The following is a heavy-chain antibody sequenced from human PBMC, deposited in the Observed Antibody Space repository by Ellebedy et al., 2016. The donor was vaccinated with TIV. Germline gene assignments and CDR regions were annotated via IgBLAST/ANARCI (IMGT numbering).Heavy chain of an antibody. J-gene: IGHJ3*01. Sequence: GESLKISXAVSGFTFSSYTMIWVRQAPGRGLEWVSSINSGSTYLYYTDSVKGRFTISRDNAKSSLYLQMNSLRVEDTAIYYCARDPSIVLLEAGTEPPSDLWGQGTMVTVSS. CDR3: ARDPSIVLLEAGTEPPSDL. CDR1: GFTFSSYT. CDR2: INSGSTYL. D-gene: IGHD1-26*01. V-gene: IGHV3-21*01.